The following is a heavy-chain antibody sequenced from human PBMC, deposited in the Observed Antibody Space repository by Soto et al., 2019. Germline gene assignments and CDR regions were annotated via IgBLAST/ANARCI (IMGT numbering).Heavy chain of an antibody. CDR2: ISAYNGNT. CDR3: ARRTGSAWNFCDY. D-gene: IGHD6-19*01. V-gene: IGHV1-18*01. CDR1: GYTFTSYH. J-gene: IGHJ4*02. Sequence: ASVKVSCKASGYTFTSYHITWVRQAPGQGLEWMGWISAYNGNTNYAQNFQGRVSMTTDSSTTTAYMELRNLRSDDTAVYYCARRTGSAWNFCDYWGLGPLVTVSP.